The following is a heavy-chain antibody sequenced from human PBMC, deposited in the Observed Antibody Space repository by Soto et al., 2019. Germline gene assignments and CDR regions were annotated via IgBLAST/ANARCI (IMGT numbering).Heavy chain of an antibody. J-gene: IGHJ6*02. Sequence: NPSETLSLTCTVSGGSISSYYWSWIRQPPGKGLEWIGYIYYSGSTNYNPSLKSRVTISVDTSKNQFSLKLSSVTAADTAVYYCARSVPKFGGETSREFYYYYGMDVWGQGTTVTVSS. CDR1: GGSISSYY. CDR3: ARSVPKFGGETSREFYYYYGMDV. V-gene: IGHV4-59*01. D-gene: IGHD3-16*01. CDR2: IYYSGST.